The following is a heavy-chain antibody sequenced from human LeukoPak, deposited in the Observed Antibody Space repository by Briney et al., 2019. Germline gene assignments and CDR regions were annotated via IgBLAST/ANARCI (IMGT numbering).Heavy chain of an antibody. J-gene: IGHJ4*02. CDR1: GFTFSSFA. Sequence: GGSLRLSCAASGFTFSSFAMHWVRQAPGKGLEYVSSISSNGGVTYHANSVKGRFTISRDNSKSTLYLQMGSLRAEDMAVYYCARGNTLTGYSRYWGQGTLVTVSS. CDR2: ISSNGGVT. CDR3: ARGNTLTGYSRY. V-gene: IGHV3-64*01. D-gene: IGHD3-9*01.